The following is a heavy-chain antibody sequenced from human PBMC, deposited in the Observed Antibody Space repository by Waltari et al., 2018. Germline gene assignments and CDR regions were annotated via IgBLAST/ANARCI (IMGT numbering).Heavy chain of an antibody. V-gene: IGHV1-2*02. D-gene: IGHD3-3*01. J-gene: IGHJ4*02. CDR2: INPNSGGT. CDR3: ARVTIISGSFVF. CDR1: GYTFTGYY. Sequence: QVQLVQSGAEVKKPGASVKVSCKASGYTFTGYYMHWVRQAPGQGLEWMGWINPNSGGTNFAQKVQGRVTMTRDTSISTAYMEVSRLRSDDTAVYYCARVTIISGSFVFWGQGTLVTVSS.